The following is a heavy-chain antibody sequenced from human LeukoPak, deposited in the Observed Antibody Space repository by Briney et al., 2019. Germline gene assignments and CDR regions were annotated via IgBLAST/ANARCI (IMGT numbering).Heavy chain of an antibody. V-gene: IGHV3-11*01. J-gene: IGHJ6*02. D-gene: IGHD3-10*01. CDR1: AFTFSNYY. CDR3: ARVPDYGSGRPSPAYYYGMDV. Sequence: PGGPLKLSCAASAFTFSNYYMSWIRQAPGKGLEWVSYISSSGSAMYYADSVKGRFTISRDNSKTSLYLQMNSLRAEDTAVYYCARVPDYGSGRPSPAYYYGMDVWGQGTTVTVSS. CDR2: ISSSGSAM.